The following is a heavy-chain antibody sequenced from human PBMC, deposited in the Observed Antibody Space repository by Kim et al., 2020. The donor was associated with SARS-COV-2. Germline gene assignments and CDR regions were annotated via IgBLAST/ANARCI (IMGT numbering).Heavy chain of an antibody. CDR1: GFTFSSYG. V-gene: IGHV3-33*01. CDR2: IWYDGSNK. CDR3: ARDFCGGDCYYYYYYYGMDV. Sequence: GGSLRLSCAASGFTFSSYGMHWVRQAPGKGLEWVAVIWYDGSNKYYADSVKGRFTISRDNSKNTLYLQMNSLRAEDTAVYYCARDFCGGDCYYYYYYYGMDVWGQGTTVTVSS. D-gene: IGHD2-21*02. J-gene: IGHJ6*02.